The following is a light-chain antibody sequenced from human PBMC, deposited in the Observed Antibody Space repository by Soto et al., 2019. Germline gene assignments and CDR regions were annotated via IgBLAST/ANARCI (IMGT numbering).Light chain of an antibody. CDR2: EVS. CDR1: SSDVGSYNL. J-gene: IGLJ2*01. CDR3: CSYANSSPAV. Sequence: QSALTQPASVSGSPGQSITISCTGTSSDVGSYNLVPWYQQHPGKAPKLIIYEVSKRPSGVSNRFSGSKSGNTASLTISGLQAEDEADYYCCSYANSSPAVFGGGTKLTVL. V-gene: IGLV2-23*02.